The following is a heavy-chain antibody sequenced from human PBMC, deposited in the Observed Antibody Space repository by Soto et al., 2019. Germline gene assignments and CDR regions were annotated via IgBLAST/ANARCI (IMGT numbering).Heavy chain of an antibody. J-gene: IGHJ4*02. CDR3: AKSRVAAADYYFDY. CDR2: ISWNSGSI. V-gene: IGHV3-9*01. D-gene: IGHD6-13*01. CDR1: GFTFDDYA. Sequence: EVQLVESGGGLVQPGRSLRLSCAASGFTFDDYAMHWVRQAPGKGLEWVSGISWNSGSIGYADSVKGRFIISRDNAKNSLYLQMNSLRAEDTALYYCAKSRVAAADYYFDYWGQGTLVTVSS.